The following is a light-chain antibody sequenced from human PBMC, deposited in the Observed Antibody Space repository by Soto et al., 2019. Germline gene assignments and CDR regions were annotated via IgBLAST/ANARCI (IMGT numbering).Light chain of an antibody. CDR3: AAWDDSLNGEV. CDR2: NNN. Sequence: QSVLTQPPSASGTPGQRVTISCSGSSSNIGSNTVNWYQQLPGTAPKLLNYNNNQRPSGVPNRFSGSKSGTSASLAISGHQSEDEADYYCAAWDDSLNGEVFGTGTKVTV. CDR1: SSNIGSNT. V-gene: IGLV1-44*01. J-gene: IGLJ1*01.